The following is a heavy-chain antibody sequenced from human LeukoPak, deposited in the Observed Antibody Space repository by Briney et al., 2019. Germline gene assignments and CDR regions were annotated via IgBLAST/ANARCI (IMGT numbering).Heavy chain of an antibody. CDR1: GYALTELS. D-gene: IGHD7-27*01. Sequence: ASVKVSCKVSGYALTELSMHWVRQAPGKGLEWMGGFDPEDGETIYAQKFQGRVTMTEDTSTDTAYMELSSLRSEDTAVYYCATGKLGMSWFDPWGQGTLVTVSS. CDR2: FDPEDGET. CDR3: ATGKLGMSWFDP. J-gene: IGHJ5*02. V-gene: IGHV1-24*01.